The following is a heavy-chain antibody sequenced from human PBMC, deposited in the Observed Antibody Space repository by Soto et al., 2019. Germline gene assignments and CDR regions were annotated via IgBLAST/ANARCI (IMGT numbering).Heavy chain of an antibody. CDR1: GFSLTIGRMG. CDR3: ARFGGYTYGYDY. Sequence: QVTLKESGPVLVKPTETLTLTCTVSGFSLTIGRMGVSWIRQPPGKALEWLAHSFSNDERSYSTSLKSRLTISHDASQSQVVLTLTNLDPVDTATYYCARFGGYTYGYDYWGQGILVTVSS. CDR2: SFSNDER. V-gene: IGHV2-26*01. J-gene: IGHJ4*02. D-gene: IGHD5-18*01.